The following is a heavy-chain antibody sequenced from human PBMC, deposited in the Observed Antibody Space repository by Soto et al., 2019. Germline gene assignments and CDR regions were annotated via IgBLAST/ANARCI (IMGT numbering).Heavy chain of an antibody. V-gene: IGHV1-69*04. CDR2: IIPILGIA. CDR1: GGTFRSFT. Sequence: SVKVSCQASGGTFRSFTISWVRQAPGPRLEWMGRIIPILGIANYAQKFQGRVTITADKSTSTAYMELSSLRSEDTAVYYCERDITYYDILTGWRAYYMDVWGKGTTVTVS. J-gene: IGHJ6*03. CDR3: ERDITYYDILTGWRAYYMDV. D-gene: IGHD3-9*01.